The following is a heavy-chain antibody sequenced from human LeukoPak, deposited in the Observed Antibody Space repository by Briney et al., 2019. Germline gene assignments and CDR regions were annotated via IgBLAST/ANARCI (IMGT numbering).Heavy chain of an antibody. J-gene: IGHJ3*02. CDR1: GGSISSGGYY. V-gene: IGHV4-61*02. CDR2: IYTSGST. Sequence: SQTLSLTCTVSGGSISSGGYYWSWIRQPPGKGLEWIGRIYTSGSTNYNPSLKSRVTISVDTSKNQFSLKLSSVTAADTAVYYCARDADIVVVPAAGYDAFDIWGQGTMVTVSS. D-gene: IGHD2-2*01. CDR3: ARDADIVVVPAAGYDAFDI.